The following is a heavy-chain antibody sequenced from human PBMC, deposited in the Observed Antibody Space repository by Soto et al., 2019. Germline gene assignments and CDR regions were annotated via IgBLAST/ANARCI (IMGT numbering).Heavy chain of an antibody. V-gene: IGHV1-69*04. CDR2: IIPILGIT. J-gene: IGHJ4*02. D-gene: IGHD2-2*01. CDR3: ARESSYSLDY. Sequence: SVKVSCKASGGTFSNYTISWVRQAPGQGLEWMGRIIPILGITNYAQKFQGRVTITADKSTSTAYMELSSLRSEDTAVYYCARESSYSLDYWGQGTLVTVSS. CDR1: GGTFSNYT.